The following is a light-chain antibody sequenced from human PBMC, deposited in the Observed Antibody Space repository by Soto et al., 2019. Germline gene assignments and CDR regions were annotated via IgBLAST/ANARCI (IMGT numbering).Light chain of an antibody. V-gene: IGKV3-20*01. Sequence: EIVLTQSPGTLSLSPGERATLSCRASQSVSINFLAWYQQKPGQAPRLLIYAASSRATGIPDRFSGSGSGTDLALTISRLEPEDFALYYCQQYGTSHLTVGGGTKVDIK. CDR3: QQYGTSHLT. J-gene: IGKJ4*01. CDR2: AAS. CDR1: QSVSINF.